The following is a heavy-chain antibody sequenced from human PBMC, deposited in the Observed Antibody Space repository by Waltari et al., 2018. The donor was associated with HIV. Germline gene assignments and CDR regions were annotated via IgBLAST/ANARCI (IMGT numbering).Heavy chain of an antibody. V-gene: IGHV4-34*01. CDR3: ARRDDGLRFNYNGNWFDP. CDR2: INHSGVT. CDR1: VDTFRGFP. D-gene: IGHD1-1*01. J-gene: IGHJ5*02. Sequence: QVQLQQWGQRLLKPSENLSLTCAAYVDTFRGFPLPWLRQSPWLGLEWIGDINHSGVTNYNPSLKSRVAISADASKNQFSLSLSSVTAADTAVYYCARRDDGLRFNYNGNWFDPWGQGTLVTVS.